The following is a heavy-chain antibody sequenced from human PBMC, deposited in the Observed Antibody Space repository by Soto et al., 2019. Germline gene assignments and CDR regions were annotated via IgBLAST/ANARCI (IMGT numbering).Heavy chain of an antibody. CDR2: ISANNGNT. V-gene: IGHV1-18*01. Sequence: QVQLVQSGAEVKKPGASVKVSCKASGYTFTSYGISWVRQAPGQGLEWMGWISANNGNTKYAQNFQGRVTTTTDTSTSTAYMALRSLRSDDTAVYYCARAYSPGLFDPWGQGTLVTVSS. CDR3: ARAYSPGLFDP. CDR1: GYTFTSYG. D-gene: IGHD2-15*01. J-gene: IGHJ5*02.